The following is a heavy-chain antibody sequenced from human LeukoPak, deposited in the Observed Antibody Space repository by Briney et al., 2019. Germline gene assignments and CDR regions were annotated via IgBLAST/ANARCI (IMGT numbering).Heavy chain of an antibody. V-gene: IGHV1-69*06. J-gene: IGHJ3*02. Sequence: GASVKVSCKASGGTFSSYAISWVRQAPGQGLEWMGGIIPIFGTANYAQKFQGRVTITADKSTSTAYMELSSLRSEDTAVYYCARVKWELLQAGAFDIWGQGKMVTVSS. CDR2: IIPIFGTA. D-gene: IGHD1-26*01. CDR3: ARVKWELLQAGAFDI. CDR1: GGTFSSYA.